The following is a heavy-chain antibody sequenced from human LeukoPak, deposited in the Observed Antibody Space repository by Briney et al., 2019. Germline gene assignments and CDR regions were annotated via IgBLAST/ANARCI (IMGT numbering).Heavy chain of an antibody. Sequence: ASVKVSCKASGYTFTGYYMHWVRQAPGQGLEWMGWINPNSGGTNYAQKFQGRVTMTRDTSISTAYMELSRLRSDDTVVYYCASTHTSSSWSAIGYWGQGTLVTVSS. D-gene: IGHD6-13*01. J-gene: IGHJ4*02. CDR1: GYTFTGYY. CDR3: ASTHTSSSWSAIGY. V-gene: IGHV1-2*02. CDR2: INPNSGGT.